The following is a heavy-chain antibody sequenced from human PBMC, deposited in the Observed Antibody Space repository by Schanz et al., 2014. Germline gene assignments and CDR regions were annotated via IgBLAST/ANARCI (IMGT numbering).Heavy chain of an antibody. CDR1: GFTFSDYY. J-gene: IGHJ6*02. CDR2: ISNSGYTI. Sequence: QVQLVESGGGLVKPGGSLRLSCAASGFTFSDYYMNWIRQAPGKGLEWVSYISNSGYTIYYADSVKGRFTISRDNAKNSRYRQITRLRAEATAVYSCARAPPPYSSSPYYWYYGMDVWGQGTTVTVSS. CDR3: ARAPPPYSSSPYYWYYGMDV. D-gene: IGHD6-6*01. V-gene: IGHV3-11*01.